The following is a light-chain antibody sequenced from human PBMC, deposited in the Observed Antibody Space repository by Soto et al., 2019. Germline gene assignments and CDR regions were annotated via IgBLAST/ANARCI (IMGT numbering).Light chain of an antibody. CDR1: SSAVGGYNY. Sequence: QSVLTQPASVSGSPGQSITISCTGTSSAVGGYNYVSWYQHHPGQAPTLLISDVSNRPSGGSDRFSGSKSGNTASLTISGPQAEDEADYYCSSYTSSIPVVFGGGTKLTVL. CDR2: DVS. CDR3: SSYTSSIPVV. V-gene: IGLV2-14*03. J-gene: IGLJ2*01.